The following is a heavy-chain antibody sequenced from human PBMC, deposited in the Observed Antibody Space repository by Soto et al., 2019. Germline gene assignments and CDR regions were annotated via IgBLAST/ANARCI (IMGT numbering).Heavy chain of an antibody. J-gene: IGHJ4*02. CDR1: GFTFSSYA. D-gene: IGHD6-25*01. CDR2: ISGSGGST. V-gene: IGHV3-23*01. Sequence: GGSLRLSFAASGFTFSSYAMSWVRQAPGKGLEWVSAISGSGGSTYYADSVKGRFTISRDNAKNSLYLQINSLRAEDTAVYYCARDLGPAAGWDYWGQGTLVTVSS. CDR3: ARDLGPAAGWDY.